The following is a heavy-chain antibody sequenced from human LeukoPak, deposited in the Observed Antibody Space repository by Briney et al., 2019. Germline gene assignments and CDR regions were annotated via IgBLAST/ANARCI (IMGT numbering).Heavy chain of an antibody. D-gene: IGHD5-12*01. Sequence: GGSLRLSCAASGFIFSSYWMSWVRQAPGKGLEWVANIKQDGSEKYYVDSVKGRFTISRDNAKNSLYLQMNSLRAEDTAVYYCAREVGRGYSGYSYYFDYWGQGTLVTVSS. CDR3: AREVGRGYSGYSYYFDY. CDR2: IKQDGSEK. J-gene: IGHJ4*02. CDR1: GFIFSSYW. V-gene: IGHV3-7*01.